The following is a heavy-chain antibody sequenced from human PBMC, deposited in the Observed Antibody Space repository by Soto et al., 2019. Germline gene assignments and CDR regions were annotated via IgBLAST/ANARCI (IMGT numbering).Heavy chain of an antibody. CDR1: GGSISSSSYY. V-gene: IGHV4-39*01. D-gene: IGHD1-26*01. CDR3: ARVGGHNGSPGDFDS. Sequence: PSETLSLTCTVSGGSISSSSYYWGWIRQPPGKGLEWIGSIYYSGSTYYNPSLKSRVTISVDTSKNQFSLKLSSVTAADTAVYYCARVGGHNGSPGDFDSWGQGTPVTVS. CDR2: IYYSGST. J-gene: IGHJ4*02.